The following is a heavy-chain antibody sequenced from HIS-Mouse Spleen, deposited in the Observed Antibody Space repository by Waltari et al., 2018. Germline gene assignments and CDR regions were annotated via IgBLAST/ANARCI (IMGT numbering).Heavy chain of an antibody. Sequence: QVQPVQSGAEVKKPGASVKVSCQASGSTLPGYYMHWVRQAPGQGLEWMGWINPNSGGTNYAQKFQGRVTMTRDTSISTAYMELSRLRSDDTAVYYCARELGIGAFDIWGQGTMVTVSS. V-gene: IGHV1-2*02. J-gene: IGHJ3*02. D-gene: IGHD7-27*01. CDR2: INPNSGGT. CDR1: GSTLPGYY. CDR3: ARELGIGAFDI.